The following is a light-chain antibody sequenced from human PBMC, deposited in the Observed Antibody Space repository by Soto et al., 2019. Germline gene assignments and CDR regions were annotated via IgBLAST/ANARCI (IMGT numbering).Light chain of an antibody. CDR1: QSVRTY. Sequence: EIVLTHSPVTLSLSPGERATLSCSASQSVRTYLAWYQVKPGQAPRLLIYDASRRASGVPARFSGSGSGTDFTLTISSLEPEDFAVYYCQQYGSSGTFGQGTKVDIK. J-gene: IGKJ1*01. CDR3: QQYGSSGT. CDR2: DAS. V-gene: IGKV3-20*01.